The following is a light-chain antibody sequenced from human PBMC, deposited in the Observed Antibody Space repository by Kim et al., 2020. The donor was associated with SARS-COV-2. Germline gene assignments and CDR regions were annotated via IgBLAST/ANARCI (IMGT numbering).Light chain of an antibody. Sequence: GQPLTLSCTGTSSDVGGYNFVSWYQQHPGKAPKLMIYDVSNRPSGISNRFSGSKSGNTASLTISGLQAEDEADYYCSSYTGSSTLVFGTGTKVTVL. CDR1: SSDVGGYNF. J-gene: IGLJ1*01. V-gene: IGLV2-14*03. CDR3: SSYTGSSTLV. CDR2: DVS.